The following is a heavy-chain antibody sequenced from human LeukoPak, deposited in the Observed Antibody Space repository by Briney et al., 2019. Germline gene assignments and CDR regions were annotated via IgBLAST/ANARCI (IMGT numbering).Heavy chain of an antibody. Sequence: PGGSLRLSCAASGFTFSTYGIHWVRQAPGKGLEWVAIIWYDGSNKYYADSVRGRFTISRDNSKNTLYLQMNSLRAEDTVMYYCARDLEIGSSPYYFDYWGQGTLVTVSS. D-gene: IGHD1-1*01. CDR1: GFTFSTYG. CDR3: ARDLEIGSSPYYFDY. V-gene: IGHV3-33*01. J-gene: IGHJ4*02. CDR2: IWYDGSNK.